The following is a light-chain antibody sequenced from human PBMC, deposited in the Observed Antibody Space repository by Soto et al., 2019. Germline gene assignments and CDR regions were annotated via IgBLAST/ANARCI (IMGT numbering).Light chain of an antibody. CDR3: CSYAGNYKYV. V-gene: IGLV2-11*01. CDR1: SSDVGAYNF. CDR2: DVN. Sequence: QSALAQPHSVSGSPGQSVTISCTGTSSDVGAYNFASWYQQRPGTAPRLIIYDVNKRPSGVPDRFSGSKSGNTASLTISGLQAEDEADYYCCSYAGNYKYVFGSGTKVTVL. J-gene: IGLJ1*01.